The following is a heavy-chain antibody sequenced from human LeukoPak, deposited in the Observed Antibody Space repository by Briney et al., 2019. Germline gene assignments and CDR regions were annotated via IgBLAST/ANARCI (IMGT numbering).Heavy chain of an antibody. D-gene: IGHD3-22*01. CDR3: ARGVDYDSSGLYYFDD. J-gene: IGHJ4*01. CDR1: GGSFSGYY. CDR2: INHSGST. Sequence: SETLSLTCALYGGSFSGYYWGWIRQPPGKGLEWIGEINHSGSTNYNPSLKSRVNISVDTSKNQFSLKLSSVTAADTAVYYCARGVDYDSSGLYYFDDWGQGTLVTVSS. V-gene: IGHV4-34*01.